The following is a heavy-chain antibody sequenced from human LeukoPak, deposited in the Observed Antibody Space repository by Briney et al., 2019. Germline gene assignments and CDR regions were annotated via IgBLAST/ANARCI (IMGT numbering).Heavy chain of an antibody. V-gene: IGHV3-23*01. Sequence: PGGSLRLSCAASGFTFSSYALNWVRQAPGKGLEWVSAVFGSGGNTYYADSVKGRFTISRENSNNTLYLQMSSLRAEDAAIYYCAKGALGTSYSHFDSWGQGTLVTVSS. CDR1: GFTFSSYA. CDR3: AKGALGTSYSHFDS. J-gene: IGHJ4*02. D-gene: IGHD3-10*01. CDR2: VFGSGGNT.